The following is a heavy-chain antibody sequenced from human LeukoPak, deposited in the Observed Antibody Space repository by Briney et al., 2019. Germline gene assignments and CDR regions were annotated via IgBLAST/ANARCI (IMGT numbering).Heavy chain of an antibody. V-gene: IGHV4-39*01. J-gene: IGHJ4*02. Sequence: SETLSLTCTVSGGSISSSSYFWGWIRQPPGKGLECIGSIYYSGVTSYNPSLRSRVTISVDTSKNQFSVKLSSVTAADTAIYYCARYYYGSGKQPYWGQGTLVTVSS. CDR2: IYYSGVT. CDR1: GGSISSSSYF. D-gene: IGHD3-10*01. CDR3: ARYYYGSGKQPY.